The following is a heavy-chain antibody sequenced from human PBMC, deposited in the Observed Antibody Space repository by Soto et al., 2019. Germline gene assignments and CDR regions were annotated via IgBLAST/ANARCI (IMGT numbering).Heavy chain of an antibody. Sequence: EVQLVESGGGVLRPGGSLRLSCAASGFTFDDYGMSWDRQAPGKGLEWVSGVNWNGGSTGYADSVKGRFTISRDNAKNSLSLQMNSLRAEDTAFSYCVRGASLNFDYWGQGTLVTVSS. CDR1: GFTFDDYG. D-gene: IGHD1-26*01. J-gene: IGHJ4*02. CDR2: VNWNGGST. CDR3: VRGASLNFDY. V-gene: IGHV3-20*04.